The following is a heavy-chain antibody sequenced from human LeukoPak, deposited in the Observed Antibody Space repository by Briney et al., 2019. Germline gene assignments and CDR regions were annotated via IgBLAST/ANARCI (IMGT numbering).Heavy chain of an antibody. D-gene: IGHD1-26*01. J-gene: IGHJ3*02. CDR3: ARAIVGATIFDI. V-gene: IGHV3-11*04. CDR1: GFTFSDYY. CDR2: ISSSGSTI. Sequence: GGSLRLSCAASGFTFSDYYMSWIRQAPGKGLEWVSYISSSGSTIYYADSVKGRFTISRDNSKNTLYLQMNSLRAEDTAVYYCARAIVGATIFDIWGQGTMVTVSS.